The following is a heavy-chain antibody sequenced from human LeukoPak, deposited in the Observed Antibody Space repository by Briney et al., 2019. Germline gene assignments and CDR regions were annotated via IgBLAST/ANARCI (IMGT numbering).Heavy chain of an antibody. J-gene: IGHJ5*02. D-gene: IGHD6-6*01. V-gene: IGHV4-30-4*07. CDR2: IYYSGST. Sequence: KPSQTLSLTCAVSGGSISSGGYSWSWIRQPPGKGLEWIGYIYYSGSTYYNPSLKSRVTISVDTSKNQFSLKLSSVTAADTAVYYCARLGGSSSVNWFDPWGQGTLVTVSS. CDR3: ARLGGSSSVNWFDP. CDR1: GGSISSGGYS.